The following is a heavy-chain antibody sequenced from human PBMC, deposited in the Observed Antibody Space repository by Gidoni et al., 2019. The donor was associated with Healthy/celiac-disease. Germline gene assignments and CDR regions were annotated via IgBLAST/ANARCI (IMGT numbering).Heavy chain of an antibody. D-gene: IGHD3-22*01. Sequence: QVQLQESGPGLVKPSQTLSLTCTVSGDSISSGDYSLRWSRQPPGKGLEWIGYIYYSGSTYYNPSIKSRVTISVDTSKNQFSLKLSAVTAADTAVYYCARGARGVVVTADAFDIWGQGTMVTVSS. CDR1: GDSISSGDYS. J-gene: IGHJ3*02. CDR2: IYYSGST. V-gene: IGHV4-30-4*01. CDR3: ARGARGVVVTADAFDI.